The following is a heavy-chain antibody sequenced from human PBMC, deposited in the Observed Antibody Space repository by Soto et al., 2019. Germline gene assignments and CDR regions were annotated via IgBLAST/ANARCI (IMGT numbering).Heavy chain of an antibody. J-gene: IGHJ4*02. CDR2: ISSSSSYI. Sequence: PGGSLRLSCAASGFTFSSYSLNWVRQAPGKGLEWVSSISSSSSYIYYADSVKGRFTISRDNAKNSLYLQMNSLRAEDTAVYYCARESGYDILTGYYIFDYWGQGTLVTVSS. D-gene: IGHD3-9*01. V-gene: IGHV3-21*01. CDR1: GFTFSSYS. CDR3: ARESGYDILTGYYIFDY.